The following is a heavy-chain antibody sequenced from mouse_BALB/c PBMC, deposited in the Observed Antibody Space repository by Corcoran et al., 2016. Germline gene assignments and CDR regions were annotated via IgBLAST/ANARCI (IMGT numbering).Heavy chain of an antibody. CDR3: ASDPSWFAY. V-gene: IGHV9-3-1*01. CDR1: GYTFTNYG. J-gene: IGHJ3*01. Sequence: QIQLVQSGPELKKPGETVKISCKASGYTFTNYGMNWVKQGPGKGLKGMGWINTYTGEPTYADDFKGRFAFSLETSASTAYLQINNLKNEDTATYFCASDPSWFAYWGQGTLVTVSA. CDR2: INTYTGEP.